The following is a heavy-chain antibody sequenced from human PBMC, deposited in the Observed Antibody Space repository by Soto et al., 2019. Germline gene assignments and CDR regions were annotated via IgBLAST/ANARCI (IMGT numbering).Heavy chain of an antibody. CDR1: GYTFTGYY. Sequence: QVQLVQSGAEVKKPGASVKVSCKASGYTFTGYYMHWVRQPPGQGLEWMGWINPNSGGTNYAQKFQGWVTITRDTSISTAYMELSRLRSDDTAVYYCARDLYGSGGRDGMDVWGPGTTVTVSS. CDR3: ARDLYGSGGRDGMDV. J-gene: IGHJ6*02. V-gene: IGHV1-2*04. D-gene: IGHD3-10*01. CDR2: INPNSGGT.